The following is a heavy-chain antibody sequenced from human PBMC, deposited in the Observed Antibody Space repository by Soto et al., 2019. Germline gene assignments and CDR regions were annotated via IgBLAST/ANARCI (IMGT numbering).Heavy chain of an antibody. CDR1: GFTFSGSA. D-gene: IGHD3-3*01. J-gene: IGHJ6*02. CDR3: GYDFWSGYYSVGQTSGMDV. CDR2: IREKVNKYAT. Sequence: EVQLVESGGGLVQPGGSLKLSCAASGFTFSGSAIHWVRQASGKGLEWVGRIREKVNKYATAYAASVTGRFTISRDDSKNMAYLQMNSLKTDDTAVYYCGYDFWSGYYSVGQTSGMDVWGQGTTVTVSS. V-gene: IGHV3-73*02.